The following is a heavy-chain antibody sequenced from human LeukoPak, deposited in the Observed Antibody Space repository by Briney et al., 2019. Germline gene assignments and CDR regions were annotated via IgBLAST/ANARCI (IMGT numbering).Heavy chain of an antibody. CDR2: INPNSGGT. Sequence: ASVKVSCKASGYTFIGYYMHWVRQAPGQGLEWMGWINPNSGGTNYAQKFQGRVTMTRDTSIGTAYMELSSLISQDTAVYYCARRLAAAGYLPDYWGPGTLVTVSS. CDR3: ARRLAAAGYLPDY. CDR1: GYTFIGYY. J-gene: IGHJ4*02. V-gene: IGHV1-2*02. D-gene: IGHD6-13*01.